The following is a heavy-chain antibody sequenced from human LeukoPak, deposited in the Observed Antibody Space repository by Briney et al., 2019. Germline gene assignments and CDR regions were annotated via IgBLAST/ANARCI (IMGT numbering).Heavy chain of an antibody. CDR3: GRPSADGLERAHIDC. J-gene: IGHJ4*02. V-gene: IGHV5-51*01. Sequence: GESLQISCQASGYNFSTYWIAWVRQMPGKGLESMGIIYPADSDTRYSPSFQGQVTISADKSISTAYLQWSGLKASDTAIYYCGRPSADGLERAHIDCWGQGTLVTVSS. CDR2: IYPADSDT. CDR1: GYNFSTYW.